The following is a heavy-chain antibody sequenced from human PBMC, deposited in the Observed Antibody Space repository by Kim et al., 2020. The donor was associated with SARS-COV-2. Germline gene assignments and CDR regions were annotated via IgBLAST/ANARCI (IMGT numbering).Heavy chain of an antibody. Sequence: PSLNGRVTISLDTSKNQFSLKLNSVTAADTAVYYCARGLGYYDSSGYYAYWGQGTLVTVSS. D-gene: IGHD3-22*01. V-gene: IGHV4-34*01. CDR3: ARGLGYYDSSGYYAY. J-gene: IGHJ4*02.